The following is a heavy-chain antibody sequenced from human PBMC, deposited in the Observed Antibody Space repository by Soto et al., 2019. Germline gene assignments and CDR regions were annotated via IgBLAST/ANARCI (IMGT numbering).Heavy chain of an antibody. CDR2: ISYDGSNK. CDR3: AREGLGSSYYYYGMDV. CDR1: GFTFSSYA. Sequence: LRLSCAASGFTFSSYAMHWVRQAPGKGLEWVAVISYDGSNKYYADSVKGRFTISRDNSKNTLYLQMNSLRAEDTAVYYCAREGLGSSYYYYGMDVWGQGTTVTVSS. V-gene: IGHV3-30-3*01. D-gene: IGHD1-26*01. J-gene: IGHJ6*02.